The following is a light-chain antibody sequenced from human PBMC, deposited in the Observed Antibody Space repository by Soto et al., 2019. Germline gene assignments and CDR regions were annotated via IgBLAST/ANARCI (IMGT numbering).Light chain of an antibody. CDR2: KAS. CDR1: QSISSW. J-gene: IGKJ3*01. Sequence: DIQMTQSPSTLSASVGDRVTITCRASQSISSWLAWYQQKPGKAPKVLIYKASSLESGVPSRFSGSGSGTEFTLTISSLQPDDFETYYCQQSNSYPLTFGPGTKVDIK. V-gene: IGKV1-5*03. CDR3: QQSNSYPLT.